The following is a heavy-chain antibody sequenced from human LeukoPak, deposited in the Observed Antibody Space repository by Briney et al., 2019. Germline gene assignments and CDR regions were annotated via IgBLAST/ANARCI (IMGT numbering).Heavy chain of an antibody. CDR2: INHSGRT. CDR1: GGSFSDYF. V-gene: IGHV4-34*01. Sequence: SETLSLTCAVCGGSFSDYFWGWIRQPPGKGLEWIGEINHSGRTYYNPSLKSRVTISVDTSKNQFSLNLSSVTAVDTAVYYCARDVVVVPAAIHYGMDVWGQGTTVTVSS. CDR3: ARDVVVVPAAIHYGMDV. D-gene: IGHD2-2*01. J-gene: IGHJ6*02.